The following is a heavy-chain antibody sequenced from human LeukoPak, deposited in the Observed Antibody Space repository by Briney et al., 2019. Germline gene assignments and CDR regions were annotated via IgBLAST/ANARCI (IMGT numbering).Heavy chain of an antibody. CDR3: ARVPIFGVVIPNVYFDY. CDR2: ISAYNGNT. D-gene: IGHD3-3*01. Sequence: GASVKVSCKASGYTFTSYGISWVRQAPGQGLEWMGWISAYNGNTNYAQKLQGRVTMATDTSTSTAYMELRSLRSDDTAVYYCARVPIFGVVIPNVYFDYWGQGTLVTVSS. V-gene: IGHV1-18*01. CDR1: GYTFTSYG. J-gene: IGHJ4*02.